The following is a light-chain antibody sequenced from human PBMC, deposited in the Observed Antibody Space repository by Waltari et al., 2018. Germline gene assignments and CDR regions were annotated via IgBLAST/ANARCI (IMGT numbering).Light chain of an antibody. J-gene: IGLJ2*01. CDR3: AAWDDSLNGRWV. CDR2: RND. V-gene: IGLV1-44*01. Sequence: QSEMSQPPSVSGTPGHTVTISCSGRSSNVGSNVVNWYQQLPGTAPKLLIYRNDQRPSGVPDRFSGSKSGTSASLAISGLQSEDEADYYCAAWDDSLNGRWVFGAGTKLTVL. CDR1: SSNVGSNV.